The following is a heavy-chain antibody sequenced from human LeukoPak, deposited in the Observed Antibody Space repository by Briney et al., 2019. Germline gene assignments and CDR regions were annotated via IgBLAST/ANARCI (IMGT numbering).Heavy chain of an antibody. D-gene: IGHD3-3*01. CDR1: GGTFSSYA. CDR2: IIPIFGTA. Sequence: ASVKVSCKASGGTFSSYAISWVRQAPGQGLEWMGGIIPIFGTANYAQKLQGRVTMTTDTSTSTAYMELRSLRSDDTAVYYCARDSANFWSGYYIAVIRFDYWGQGTLVTVSS. J-gene: IGHJ4*02. V-gene: IGHV1-69*05. CDR3: ARDSANFWSGYYIAVIRFDY.